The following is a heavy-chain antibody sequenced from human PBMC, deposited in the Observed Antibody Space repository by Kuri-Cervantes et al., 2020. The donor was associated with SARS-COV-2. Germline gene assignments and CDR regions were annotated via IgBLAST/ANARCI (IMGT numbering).Heavy chain of an antibody. CDR1: GGSISSYY. J-gene: IGHJ6*03. Sequence: SETLSLTCTVSGGSISSYYWSWIRQPPGKGLEWIGYIYYSGSTNYNPSLKSRVTISVDTSKNQFSLKLSSVTAADTAVYYCARQFCGTTNCYGVIDYFFMDVWGKGTTVTVSS. V-gene: IGHV4-59*08. CDR3: ARQFCGTTNCYGVIDYFFMDV. CDR2: IYYSGST. D-gene: IGHD2-2*01.